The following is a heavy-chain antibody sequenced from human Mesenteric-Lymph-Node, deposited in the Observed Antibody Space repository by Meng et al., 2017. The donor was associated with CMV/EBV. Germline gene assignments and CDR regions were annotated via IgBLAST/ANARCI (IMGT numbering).Heavy chain of an antibody. CDR2: INHSGST. CDR3: ARGQGKPDY. J-gene: IGHJ4*02. V-gene: IGHV4-34*01. CDR1: GGSFSGYY. Sequence: QVQLQQCGAGLLKPSQTLSLTCAVYGGSFSGYYWSWSRQPPGKGLEWIGEINHSGSTNYNPSLKSRVTISVDTSKNQFSLKLSSVTAADTAVYYCARGQGKPDYWGQGTLVTFYS.